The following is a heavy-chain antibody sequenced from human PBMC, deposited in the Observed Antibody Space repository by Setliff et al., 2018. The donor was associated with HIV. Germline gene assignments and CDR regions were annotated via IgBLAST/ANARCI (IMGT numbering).Heavy chain of an antibody. CDR1: GYSFTSNW. CDR3: ARRASKASLDY. J-gene: IGHJ4*02. CDR2: IHPVDSDT. Sequence: GESLKISCKGSGYSFTSNWIGWVRQMPGKGLEWMGIIHPVDSDTRYSPSFQGRVTISADKSINTAYLQWSSLQASDTAMYYCARRASKASLDYWGQGTPVTVSS. V-gene: IGHV5-51*01.